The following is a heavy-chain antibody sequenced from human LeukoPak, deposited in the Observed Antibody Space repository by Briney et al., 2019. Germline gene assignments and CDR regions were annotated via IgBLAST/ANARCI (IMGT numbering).Heavy chain of an antibody. Sequence: PGRSLRLSCAASGFTFDDYAMHWVRQAPGKGLEWVSGISWNSGSIGYADSVKGRFTISRDNAKNTLYLQMNSLRAEDTAVYYCAKRLGYYDFWSGSPLDYWGQGTLVTVSS. CDR1: GFTFDDYA. CDR2: ISWNSGSI. V-gene: IGHV3-9*01. J-gene: IGHJ4*02. D-gene: IGHD3-3*01. CDR3: AKRLGYYDFWSGSPLDY.